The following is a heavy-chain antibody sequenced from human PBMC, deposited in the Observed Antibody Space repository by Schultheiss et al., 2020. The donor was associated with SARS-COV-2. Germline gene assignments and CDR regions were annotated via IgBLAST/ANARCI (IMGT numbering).Heavy chain of an antibody. D-gene: IGHD4-17*01. V-gene: IGHV1-2*06. CDR2: INPNSGGT. J-gene: IGHJ6*02. Sequence: ASVKVSCKASGYTFTSYAMNWVRQAPGQGLEWMGRINPNSGGTNYAQKFQGRVTMTRDTSISTAYMELSRLRSDDTAVYYCARGGRAGGMTTVTTGYYGMDVWGQGTTVTVSS. CDR3: ARGGRAGGMTTVTTGYYGMDV. CDR1: GYTFTSYA.